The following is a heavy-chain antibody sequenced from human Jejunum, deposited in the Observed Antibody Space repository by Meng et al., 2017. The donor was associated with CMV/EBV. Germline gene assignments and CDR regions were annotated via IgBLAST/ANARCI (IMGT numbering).Heavy chain of an antibody. V-gene: IGHV3-30*14. J-gene: IGHJ3*02. D-gene: IGHD2-2*01. CDR1: SSA. CDR2: ISYDGSNK. CDR3: ARRGGYCSSPSCPGAFDI. Sequence: SSAMHLVRPAPGKGLEWVAVISYDGSNKYCADSVKGRFTISRDNSKNTLYLQMNSLTTEDAAVYYCARRGGYCSSPSCPGAFDIWGHGTMVTVSS.